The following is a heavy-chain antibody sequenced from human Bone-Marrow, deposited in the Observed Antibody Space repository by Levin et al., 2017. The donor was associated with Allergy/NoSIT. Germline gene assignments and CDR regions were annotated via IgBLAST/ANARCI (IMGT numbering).Heavy chain of an antibody. Sequence: ETLSLTCAASGFSFSTFYMRWARQAPGKGLEWVSEISERGYLKFYADSVKGRFTISRDNSKNTVYLQMNNLRAEDTALYHCAKRYSNSIDGWFDPWGPGTLVTVSS. CDR2: ISERGYLK. D-gene: IGHD5-12*01. V-gene: IGHV3-23*01. CDR3: AKRYSNSIDGWFDP. J-gene: IGHJ5*02. CDR1: GFSFSTFY.